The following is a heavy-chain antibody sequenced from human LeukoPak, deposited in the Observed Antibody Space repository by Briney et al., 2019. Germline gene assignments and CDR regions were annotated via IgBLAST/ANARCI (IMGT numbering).Heavy chain of an antibody. CDR2: ISSSTI. D-gene: IGHD4-17*01. CDR3: ARVRTTVTTRDAFDI. Sequence: RTGGSLRLSCATSEFTFSAYAMNWVRQAPGKGLEWVSYISSSTIYYADSVKGRFTISRDNAKNSLYLQMNSLRAEDTAVYYCARVRTTVTTRDAFDIWGQGTMVTVSS. V-gene: IGHV3-69-1*01. J-gene: IGHJ3*02. CDR1: EFTFSAYA.